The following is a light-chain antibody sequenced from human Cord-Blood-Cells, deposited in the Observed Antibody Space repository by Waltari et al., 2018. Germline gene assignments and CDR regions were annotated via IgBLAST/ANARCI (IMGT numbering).Light chain of an antibody. V-gene: IGKV2-28*01. Sequence: DIVMTQSPLSLPVTPGEPASISCRSSHRLLHSNGYNYLDLDLQKPGQSPQLLIYFGSSLACGVPARFSGSGSGTDFTLKISRVEAEDVGVYYCMQAIQTPYTFGQGTKLEIK. J-gene: IGKJ2*01. CDR3: MQAIQTPYT. CDR1: HRLLHSNGYNY. CDR2: FGS.